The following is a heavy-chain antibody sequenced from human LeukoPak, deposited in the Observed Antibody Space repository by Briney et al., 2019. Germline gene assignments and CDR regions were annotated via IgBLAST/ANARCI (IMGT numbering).Heavy chain of an antibody. CDR3: ARDGYGYNLAYDY. D-gene: IGHD5-24*01. CDR1: GFTFSSYG. J-gene: IGHJ4*02. CDR2: IWYDGSNK. V-gene: IGHV3-33*01. Sequence: PGGFLRLSCAVSGFTFSSYGMHWVRQAPGKGLEWVAVIWYDGSNKYYADSVKGRFTISRDNSKNTLYLQMNSLRAEDTAVYYCARDGYGYNLAYDYWGQGTLVTVSS.